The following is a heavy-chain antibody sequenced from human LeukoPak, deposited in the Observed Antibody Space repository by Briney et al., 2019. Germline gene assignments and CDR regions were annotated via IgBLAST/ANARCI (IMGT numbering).Heavy chain of an antibody. CDR2: IYQTGRT. V-gene: IGHV4-38-2*01. J-gene: IGHJ4*02. Sequence: SETLSLTCAVYGGSFSGYYWGWVRQPPGKGLEWIGSIYQTGRTYYNPSLKSRVTISVDTSKNQFSLKLTSVTAADTAVYYCARPRGYSYGYWDYWGQGTLVTVSS. CDR1: GGSFSGYY. D-gene: IGHD5-18*01. CDR3: ARPRGYSYGYWDY.